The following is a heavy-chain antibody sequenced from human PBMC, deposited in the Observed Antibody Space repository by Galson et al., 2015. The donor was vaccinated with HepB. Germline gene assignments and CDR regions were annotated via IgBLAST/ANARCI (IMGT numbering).Heavy chain of an antibody. D-gene: IGHD3-22*01. Sequence: SLRLSCAASGFTFSSYGMHWVRQAPGKGLEWVAVIRYDGSNKYYADSVKGRFTISRDNSKNTLYLQMNSLRAEDTAVYYCARDPPGGGYYGNYDFDYWGQGTLVTVSS. V-gene: IGHV3-33*08. CDR3: ARDPPGGGYYGNYDFDY. CDR2: IRYDGSNK. CDR1: GFTFSSYG. J-gene: IGHJ4*02.